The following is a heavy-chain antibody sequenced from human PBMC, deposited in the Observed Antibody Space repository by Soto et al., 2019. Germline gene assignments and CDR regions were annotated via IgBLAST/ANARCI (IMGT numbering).Heavy chain of an antibody. CDR3: ARDAGSTRAFDY. CDR1: GGSISSYY. J-gene: IGHJ4*02. Sequence: SETLSLTCTVSGGSISSYYWTWIRQHPVKGLEWLGYIYYSGSTYYIPSLRSRIAISIDTSKNQFSLQLSSVTAADTAVYFCARDAGSTRAFDYWGQGTQVTVSS. D-gene: IGHD2-15*01. V-gene: IGHV4-59*06. CDR2: IYYSGST.